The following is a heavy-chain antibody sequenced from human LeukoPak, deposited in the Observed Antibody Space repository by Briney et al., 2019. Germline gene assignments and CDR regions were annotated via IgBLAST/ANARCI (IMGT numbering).Heavy chain of an antibody. CDR1: GFTFDDYA. CDR2: INSDGSST. V-gene: IGHV3-74*01. Sequence: GRSLRLSCAASGFTFDDYAMHWVRQAPGKGLVWVSRINSDGSSTSYADSVKGRLTISRDNAKNTLYPQMNSLRAEDTAVYYCARDGGYSYGSYDYWGQGTLVTVSS. CDR3: ARDGGYSYGSYDY. J-gene: IGHJ4*02. D-gene: IGHD5-18*01.